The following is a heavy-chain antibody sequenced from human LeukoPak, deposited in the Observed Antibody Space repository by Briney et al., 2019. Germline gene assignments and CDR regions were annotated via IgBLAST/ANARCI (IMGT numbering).Heavy chain of an antibody. V-gene: IGHV4-59*12. CDR2: IYSSGST. Sequence: SETLSLTCTVSGDSMTDYYWNWIRQPPGKGLEYIGYIYSSGSTNYNPSLKGRVTMSVDTSKNHFSLKLSSVTAADTAVYYCAREGRPAASFDYWGQGTLVTVSS. CDR1: GDSMTDYY. J-gene: IGHJ4*02. CDR3: AREGRPAASFDY.